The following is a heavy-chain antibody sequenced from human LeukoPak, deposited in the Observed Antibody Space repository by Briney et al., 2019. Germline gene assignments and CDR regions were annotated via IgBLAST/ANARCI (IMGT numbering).Heavy chain of an antibody. Sequence: ASVKVFCKVYGHTFTGNYMHWVRQAPGQGLEWMGWINPKSGGTNYAQRFQGRVTMTRDTSISTAYMELSRLRSDDSAVYYCSRSIVGATPIDYWGQGTLVTVSS. D-gene: IGHD1-26*01. V-gene: IGHV1-2*02. CDR2: INPKSGGT. CDR1: GHTFTGNY. CDR3: SRSIVGATPIDY. J-gene: IGHJ4*02.